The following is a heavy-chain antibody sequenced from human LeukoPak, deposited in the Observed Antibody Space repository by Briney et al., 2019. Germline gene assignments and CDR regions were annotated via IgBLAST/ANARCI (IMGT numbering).Heavy chain of an antibody. V-gene: IGHV3-74*01. CDR1: GFTFTDSW. CDR2: IHTDGSRT. Sequence: GGSLRLSCVAHGFTFTDSWMHWVRQAPGKGLVWVSQIHTDGSRTNYADSVRGRFSISIDSAKNTLYLQMSSLRVEDTAVYYCAREVDAFDIWAKGQWSPSLQ. CDR3: AREVDAFDI. J-gene: IGHJ3*02.